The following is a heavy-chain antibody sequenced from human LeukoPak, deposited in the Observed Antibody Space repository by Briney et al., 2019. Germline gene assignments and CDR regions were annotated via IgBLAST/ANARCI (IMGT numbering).Heavy chain of an antibody. CDR3: ARGYCSITSCYLYPMDF. V-gene: IGHV4-34*01. CDR1: GGSFSGYY. D-gene: IGHD2-2*01. J-gene: IGHJ6*03. CDR2: INHSGST. Sequence: SETLSLTCAVYGGSFSGYYWSWIRQPPGKGLEWIGEINHSGSTNYNPSLKSRITISVDTSKNQFSLKLSSVTAADTAVYYCARGYCSITSCYLYPMDFGGKGPTVTVPS.